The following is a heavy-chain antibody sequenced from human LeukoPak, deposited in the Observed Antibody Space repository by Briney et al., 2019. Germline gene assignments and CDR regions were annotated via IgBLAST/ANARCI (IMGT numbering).Heavy chain of an antibody. D-gene: IGHD6-19*01. CDR3: TTYSSGHH. V-gene: IGHV3-73*01. J-gene: IGHJ5*02. Sequence: PGGSLRLSCAAAGFTFNAYDMHWVRQAPGKGLEWVGRIGGKPKGYATAYAASVKGRFTISRDESKNTAYLQMNSLRPEDKAVYYCTTYSSGHHWGQGTLVTVSS. CDR2: IGGKPKGYAT. CDR1: GFTFNAYD.